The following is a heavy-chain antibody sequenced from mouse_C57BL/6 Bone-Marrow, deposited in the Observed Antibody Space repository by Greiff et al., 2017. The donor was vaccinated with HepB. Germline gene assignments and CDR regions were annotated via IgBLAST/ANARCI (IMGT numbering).Heavy chain of an antibody. CDR2: IDPEDGET. CDR3: ARRDDYDEAWFAY. Sequence: VQLKQPGAELVKPGASVKLSCKASGYTFTSYWMHWVKQRPGQGLEWIGRIDPEDGETKYAPKFQGKATITADTSSNTAYLQLSSLTSEDTAVYYCARRDDYDEAWFAYWGQGTLVTVSA. V-gene: IGHV14-2*01. J-gene: IGHJ3*01. D-gene: IGHD2-4*01. CDR1: GYTFTSYW.